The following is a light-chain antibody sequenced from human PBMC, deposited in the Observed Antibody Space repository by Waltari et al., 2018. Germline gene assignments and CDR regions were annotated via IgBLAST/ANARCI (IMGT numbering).Light chain of an antibody. J-gene: IGLJ2*01. Sequence: QSALTQPASVSGSPGQSITISCTGTTSDIDSYDYASWYRQRPGKAPKLILYDVSGRPSGISNRFSGSKSDNTASLTISGLQDEDEADYYCSSYATSNTVVFGGGTKVTVL. CDR3: SSYATSNTVV. CDR2: DVS. CDR1: TSDIDSYDY. V-gene: IGLV2-14*03.